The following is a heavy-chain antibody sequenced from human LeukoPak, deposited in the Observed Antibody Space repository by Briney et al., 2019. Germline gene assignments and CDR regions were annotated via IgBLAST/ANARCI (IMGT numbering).Heavy chain of an antibody. CDR3: ARGVTMIGFSWYFDL. CDR1: GGSISSSSYY. CDR2: IYYSGST. D-gene: IGHD3-22*01. Sequence: SETLSLTCTVSGGSISSSSYYWGWIRQPPGKGLEWIGSIYYSGSTYYNPSLKSRVTISVDTSKNQFSLKLSSVTAADTAVYYCARGVTMIGFSWYFDLWGRGTLVTVSS. V-gene: IGHV4-39*07. J-gene: IGHJ2*01.